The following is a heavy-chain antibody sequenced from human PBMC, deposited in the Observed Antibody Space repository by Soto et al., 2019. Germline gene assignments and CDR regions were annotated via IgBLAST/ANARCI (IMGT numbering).Heavy chain of an antibody. V-gene: IGHV3-33*01. D-gene: IGHD6-13*01. Sequence: QVQLVESGGGVVQPGRSLRLSCAASGFTFSSYGMHWVRQAPGKGLEWVAVIWYDGSNKYYADSVKGRFTISRDNSKNTLYLQMNSLRAEDTAEYYCARSLSWYPPFDYWGQGTLVTVSS. CDR1: GFTFSSYG. CDR2: IWYDGSNK. J-gene: IGHJ4*02. CDR3: ARSLSWYPPFDY.